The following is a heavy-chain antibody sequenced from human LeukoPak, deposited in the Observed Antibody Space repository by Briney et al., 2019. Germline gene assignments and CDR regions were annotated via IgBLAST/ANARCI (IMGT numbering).Heavy chain of an antibody. V-gene: IGHV3-48*03. J-gene: IGHJ4*02. CDR2: ITSSPTTI. D-gene: IGHD3-3*01. Sequence: PGGSLRLSCAASGFIFRDREMNWVRQAPGKGLEWVAHITSSPTTIYYADSVRGRFTISRDDAKNSLYVQMNSLRAEDTAVYYCAILDAGIDFDYWGQGTPVTVSS. CDR1: GFIFRDRE. CDR3: AILDAGIDFDY.